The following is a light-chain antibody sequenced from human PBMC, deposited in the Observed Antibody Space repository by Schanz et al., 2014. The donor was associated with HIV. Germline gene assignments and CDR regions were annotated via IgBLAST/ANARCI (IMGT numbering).Light chain of an antibody. J-gene: IGLJ1*01. CDR2: EVT. CDR1: SSDVGNYNL. V-gene: IGLV2-23*02. CDR3: CSYTTTSTYV. Sequence: QSALTQPASVSGSPGQSITISCTGTSSDVGNYNLVSWYQQHPGKAPKVMIYEVTKRPSGVSNRFSGSKSGNTASLTISGLQAEDEGDYYCCSYTTTSTYVFGAGTKLTVL.